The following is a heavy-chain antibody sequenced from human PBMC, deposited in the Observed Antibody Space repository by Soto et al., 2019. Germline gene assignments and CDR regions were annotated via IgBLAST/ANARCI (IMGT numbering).Heavy chain of an antibody. CDR2: ISPYNSNI. CDR3: ARRAYCGGDCSLDV. CDR1: GYTFPSYG. Sequence: ASVQVSCKTSGYTFPSYGINWVRQDHGQGLEWMGWISPYNSNIKYVQKFQGRVTMTTDTSTTTAYMELRSLRSDDTAVYYCARRAYCGGDCSLDVWGQGTTVTVSS. J-gene: IGHJ6*02. D-gene: IGHD2-21*02. V-gene: IGHV1-18*01.